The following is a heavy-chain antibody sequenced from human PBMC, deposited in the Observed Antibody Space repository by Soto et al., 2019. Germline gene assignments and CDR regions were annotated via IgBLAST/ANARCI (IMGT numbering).Heavy chain of an antibody. Sequence: GESLKISCEGSGYNFPYYWITWVRQMPGKGLEWMGTIDPSDSYTNYSPSFQGHVTLSADKSISTAYLQWSSLKASDTAMYYCARHQRDEERLSALDYWGQGTPVTVSA. CDR1: GYNFPYYW. V-gene: IGHV5-10-1*01. CDR2: IDPSDSYT. CDR3: ARHQRDEERLSALDY. J-gene: IGHJ4*02. D-gene: IGHD1-1*01.